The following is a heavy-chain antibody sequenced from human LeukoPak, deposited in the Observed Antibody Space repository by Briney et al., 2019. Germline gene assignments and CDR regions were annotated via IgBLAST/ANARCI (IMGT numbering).Heavy chain of an antibody. CDR1: GFTFSSYG. Sequence: GGTLRLSCAASGFTFSSYGMSWVRQAPGKGLEWVSVISGSDGSTYYGDSVKGRFTISRDNSKNTVYLQMNSLSAEDTAVYYCARDPRGPIEYDHSGRDSFDYWGQGTLVTVSS. CDR2: ISGSDGST. V-gene: IGHV3-23*01. CDR3: ARDPRGPIEYDHSGRDSFDY. D-gene: IGHD3-22*01. J-gene: IGHJ4*02.